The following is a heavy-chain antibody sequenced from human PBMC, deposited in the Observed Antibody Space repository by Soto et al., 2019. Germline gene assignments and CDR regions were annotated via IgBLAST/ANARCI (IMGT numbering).Heavy chain of an antibody. CDR1: GGSFSAYY. CDR3: VRGLRYSGMDV. CDR2: IDHSGST. Sequence: KPSETLSLTCAVNGGSFSAYYWTWIRQPPGRGLEWIGEIDHSGSTNYNPSLESRVSMSIDTAKNRFSLNVSAVTAADTAVYYCVRGLRYSGMDVWGQGTTVTVSS. V-gene: IGHV4-34*01. J-gene: IGHJ6*02. D-gene: IGHD2-15*01.